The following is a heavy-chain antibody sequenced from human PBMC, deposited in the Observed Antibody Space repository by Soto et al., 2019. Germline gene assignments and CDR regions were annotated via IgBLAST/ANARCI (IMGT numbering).Heavy chain of an antibody. CDR2: ISGGGSTT. D-gene: IGHD6-19*01. Sequence: QVQLVESVGGLVKPGGSLRLSCAISGFTFNDYYMSWIRQAPGKGLEWISYISGGGSTTYHADSVRGRFTISRDNAKNSLFLQMNSLRAEDTAVYYCAREVRTSGWFRRLDSWGQGILVTVSS. J-gene: IGHJ4*02. V-gene: IGHV3-11*01. CDR1: GFTFNDYY. CDR3: AREVRTSGWFRRLDS.